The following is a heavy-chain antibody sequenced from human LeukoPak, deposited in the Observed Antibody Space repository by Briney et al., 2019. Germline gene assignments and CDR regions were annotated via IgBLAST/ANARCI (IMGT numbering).Heavy chain of an antibody. Sequence: GGSLRLSCTASGFTFNTYSMNCVRQVPGKGLEWASSISSSSTYIFYADSVKGRFTISRDNPKSSLFLQMNSLRAEDTAVYYCTCSVPAAPFDSWGQGTLVTVSS. CDR2: ISSSSTYI. CDR3: TCSVPAAPFDS. V-gene: IGHV3-21*01. D-gene: IGHD2-2*01. J-gene: IGHJ4*02. CDR1: GFTFNTYS.